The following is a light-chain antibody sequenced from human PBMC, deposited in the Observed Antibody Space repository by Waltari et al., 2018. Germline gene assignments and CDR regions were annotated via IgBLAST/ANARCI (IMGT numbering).Light chain of an antibody. CDR2: KNN. J-gene: IGLJ3*02. Sequence: QSALTQPPSVSGAPGQRVTIPCSGRSPNILTNYVYWYRPLPGAYPTPLMFKNNERPPGVPDRFSGSKSGTSASLVISGLRSEDEAEYYCASWDDSLSGSWVFGGGTKLTVL. V-gene: IGLV1-47*01. CDR3: ASWDDSLSGSWV. CDR1: SPNILTNY.